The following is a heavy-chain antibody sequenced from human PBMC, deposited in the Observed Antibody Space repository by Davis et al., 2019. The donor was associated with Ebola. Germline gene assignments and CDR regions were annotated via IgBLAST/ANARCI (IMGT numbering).Heavy chain of an antibody. V-gene: IGHV1-46*01. CDR3: ATYTMTPLPFDY. Sequence: AASVKVSCKASGYTFTSYYMHWVRQAPGQGLEWMGIINPSGGSTSYAQKFQDRLTITRDTSTSTVYMELSGLRPDDTAMYYCATYTMTPLPFDYWGQGTLVTVSS. J-gene: IGHJ4*02. D-gene: IGHD4-17*01. CDR1: GYTFTSYY. CDR2: INPSGGST.